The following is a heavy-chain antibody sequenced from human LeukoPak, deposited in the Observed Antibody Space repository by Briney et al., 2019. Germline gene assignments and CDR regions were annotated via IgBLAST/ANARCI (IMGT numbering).Heavy chain of an antibody. CDR2: INLDGSAK. CDR1: GFTFNTYW. CDR3: AKYLGRNFDY. D-gene: IGHD2/OR15-2a*01. J-gene: IGHJ4*02. Sequence: PGGSLRLSCGASGFTFNTYWMSWVRQAPGKGLEWVANINLDGSAKNYVDSVKGRFTISRDNAKNSLYLQMISLRVEGTAVYYCAKYLGRNFDYWGQGTLVTVSS. V-gene: IGHV3-7*05.